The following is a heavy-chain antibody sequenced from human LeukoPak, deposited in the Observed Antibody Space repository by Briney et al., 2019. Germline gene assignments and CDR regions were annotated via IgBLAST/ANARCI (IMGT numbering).Heavy chain of an antibody. J-gene: IGHJ4*02. CDR3: ASGYDNFDY. V-gene: IGHV3-72*01. D-gene: IGHD5-12*01. CDR2: TRNKANSYTT. CDR1: GFTFSDHY. Sequence: GGSLRLSCAASGFTFSDHYMDWVRQAPGKGLEWVGRTRNKANSYTTEYAVSVKGRFTISRDDSKNSLYLQMNSLKTEDTAVYYCASGYDNFDYRGQGTLVTVSS.